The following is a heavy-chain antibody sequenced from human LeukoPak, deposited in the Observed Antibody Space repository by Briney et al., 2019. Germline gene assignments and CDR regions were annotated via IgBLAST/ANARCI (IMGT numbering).Heavy chain of an antibody. CDR1: GFTFSSYA. CDR3: AKDTDYGDYAHLGY. Sequence: GGSLRLSCAASGFTFSSYAMSWVRQAPGKGLEWVSAINGSGGSTYYADSVKGRFTISRDNSKNTLYLQMNSLRAEDTAVYYCAKDTDYGDYAHLGYWGQGTLVTVSS. CDR2: INGSGGST. J-gene: IGHJ4*02. D-gene: IGHD4-17*01. V-gene: IGHV3-23*01.